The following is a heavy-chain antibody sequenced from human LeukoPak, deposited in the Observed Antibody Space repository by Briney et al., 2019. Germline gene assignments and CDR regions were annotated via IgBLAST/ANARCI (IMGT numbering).Heavy chain of an antibody. V-gene: IGHV3-21*01. Sequence: PGGSLRLSCAASGFTFSSYSMNWVRQAPGKGLEWVSSISSSSSYIYYADSVKGRFTISRDNAKNSLYLQMNSLRAEDTAVYYCAGPDSGSYSGDAFDIWGQGTMVTVSS. CDR2: ISSSSSYI. D-gene: IGHD1-26*01. CDR1: GFTFSSYS. J-gene: IGHJ3*02. CDR3: AGPDSGSYSGDAFDI.